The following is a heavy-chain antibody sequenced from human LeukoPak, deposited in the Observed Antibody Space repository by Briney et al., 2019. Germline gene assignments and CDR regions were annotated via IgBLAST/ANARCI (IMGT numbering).Heavy chain of an antibody. CDR1: GFTVTSNY. J-gene: IGHJ4*02. V-gene: IGHV3-53*01. D-gene: IGHD3-16*01. Sequence: GGSLRLSCAASGFTVTSNYMSWVRQAPGKGPEWVSVIYDDGSAYYADSVKGRFTISRDNSQNTVSLQMISLRAEDTAVYYCVRISSVTQTSYGHFDYWGQGTLVTVSS. CDR2: IYDDGSA. CDR3: VRISSVTQTSYGHFDY.